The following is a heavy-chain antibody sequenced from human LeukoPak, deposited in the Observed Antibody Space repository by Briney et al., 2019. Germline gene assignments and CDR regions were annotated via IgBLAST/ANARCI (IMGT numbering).Heavy chain of an antibody. Sequence: GASVKVSCKGSGYSITIYDINWVRQATGQGLEWMGWMNPNSGNTGYAQKFQGRVIMTRNTSISTAYMELSSLRSEDTAVYYCARGQFSRDFDYWGQGTLVTVSS. CDR1: GYSITIYD. CDR2: MNPNSGNT. J-gene: IGHJ4*02. CDR3: ARGQFSRDFDY. D-gene: IGHD2/OR15-2a*01. V-gene: IGHV1-8*01.